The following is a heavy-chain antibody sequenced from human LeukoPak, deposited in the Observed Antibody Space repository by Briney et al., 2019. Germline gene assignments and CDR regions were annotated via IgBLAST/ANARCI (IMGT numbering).Heavy chain of an antibody. CDR2: IYHSGST. J-gene: IGHJ3*02. V-gene: IGHV4-38-2*02. CDR3: ARIRYDSSGYYYDTAFDI. CDR1: GYSISSGYY. Sequence: TSETLSLTCTVSGYSISSGYYWGWIRQPPGKGLEWIGSIYHSGSTYYNPSLKSRVTISVDTSKNQFSLKLSSVTAADTAVYYCARIRYDSSGYYYDTAFDIWGQGTMVTVSS. D-gene: IGHD3-22*01.